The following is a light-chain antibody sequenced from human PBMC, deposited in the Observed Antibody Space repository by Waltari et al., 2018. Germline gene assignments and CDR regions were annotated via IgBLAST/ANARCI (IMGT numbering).Light chain of an antibody. CDR2: DVN. CDR1: SSALGTYNY. J-gene: IGLJ2*01. CDR3: CSYTPTGPVV. V-gene: IGLV2-14*03. Sequence: QSVLTQPASVSGSHGQSITISCTGTSSALGTYNYVSWYQQHPGRAPKLIIFDVNVRPSWGSTRFSGSKSGNTAFLTISGLQTEDEGHFYCCSYTPTGPVVFGGGTKLTVL.